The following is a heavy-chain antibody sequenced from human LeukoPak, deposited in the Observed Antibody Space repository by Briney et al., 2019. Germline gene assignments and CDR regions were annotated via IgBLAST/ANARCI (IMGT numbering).Heavy chain of an antibody. D-gene: IGHD3-10*01. J-gene: IGHJ4*02. CDR2: INTNTGNP. V-gene: IGHV7-4-1*02. CDR3: ARVGYYYGSGSYYPFFDY. CDR1: GYTFTSYA. Sequence: GASVKVSCKASGYTFTSYAMNWVRQAPGQGLEWMGWINTNTGNPTYAQGFTGRFVFTLDTSVSTAYLQISSLKAEDTAVYYCARVGYYYGSGSYYPFFDYWGQGTLVTVSA.